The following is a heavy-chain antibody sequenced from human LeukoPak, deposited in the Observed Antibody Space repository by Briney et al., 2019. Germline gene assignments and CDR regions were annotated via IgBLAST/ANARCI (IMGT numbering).Heavy chain of an antibody. CDR3: ARDDRVSGTFLRWFDP. D-gene: IGHD1-26*01. Sequence: SETLSLTYTVSGGSITDYYWSCIRQPAGKRLEWIGHIYKSGSTDYNPSLKSRVTMSIDTSKSQFSLNLSSVTAADTAVYYCARDDRVSGTFLRWFDPWGQGTLVTVSS. CDR1: GGSITDYY. J-gene: IGHJ5*02. V-gene: IGHV4-4*07. CDR2: IYKSGST.